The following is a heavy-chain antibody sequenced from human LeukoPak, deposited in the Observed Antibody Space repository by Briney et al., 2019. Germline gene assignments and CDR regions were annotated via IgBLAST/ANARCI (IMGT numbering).Heavy chain of an antibody. J-gene: IGHJ4*02. CDR2: IYYSGST. Sequence: KPSETLSLTCTVSGGSISSSSYYWGWIRQPPGKGLEWIGSIYYSGSTYYNPSLKSRVTISVDTSKNQFSLKLSSVTAADTAVYYCARGYGSGSYPSDYWGQGTLVTVSS. CDR1: GGSISSSSYY. D-gene: IGHD3-10*01. V-gene: IGHV4-39*07. CDR3: ARGYGSGSYPSDY.